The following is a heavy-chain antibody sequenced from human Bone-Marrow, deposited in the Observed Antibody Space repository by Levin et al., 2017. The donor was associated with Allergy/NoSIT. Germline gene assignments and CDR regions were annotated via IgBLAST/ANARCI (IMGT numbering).Heavy chain of an antibody. CDR1: GGSFSGYY. V-gene: IGHV4-34*01. J-gene: IGHJ5*02. CDR3: ARGGGWQLAYNTAYFRPYNWFDP. D-gene: IGHD6-6*01. CDR2: INHSGST. Sequence: SETLSLTCAVYGGSFSGYYWSWIRQPPGKGLEWIGEINHSGSTNYNPSLKSRVTISVDTSKNQFSLKLSSVTAADTAVYYCARGGGWQLAYNTAYFRPYNWFDPWGQGTLVTVSS.